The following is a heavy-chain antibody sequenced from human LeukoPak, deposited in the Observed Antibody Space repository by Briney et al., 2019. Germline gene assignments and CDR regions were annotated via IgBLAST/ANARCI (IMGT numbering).Heavy chain of an antibody. J-gene: IGHJ3*02. D-gene: IGHD2/OR15-2a*01. CDR2: MYVGGNT. Sequence: GGSLRLSCGASGFTVSSNYMSWVRQAPGKGLEWVSVMYVGGNTNYADSVKGRFTISRDNSKNTVFLQMNSLRVDDTAVYFCARDSMEHPGGDAFDIWGQGTMVTVSS. CDR1: GFTVSSNY. CDR3: ARDSMEHPGGDAFDI. V-gene: IGHV3-53*01.